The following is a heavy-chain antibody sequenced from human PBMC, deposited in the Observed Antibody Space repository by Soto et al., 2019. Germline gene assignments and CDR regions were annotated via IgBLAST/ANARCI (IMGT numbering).Heavy chain of an antibody. J-gene: IGHJ6*03. D-gene: IGHD3-9*01. CDR3: ARDKGYDILTGLPGTPYYHYYMDV. V-gene: IGHV3-21*01. CDR1: GFTFSSYS. Sequence: PGGSLRLSCAASGFTFSSYSMNWVRQAPGKGLEWVSSISSSSSYIYYADSVKGRFTISRDNAKNSLYLQMNSLRAEDTAVYYCARDKGYDILTGLPGTPYYHYYMDVWGKGTTVTVSS. CDR2: ISSSSSYI.